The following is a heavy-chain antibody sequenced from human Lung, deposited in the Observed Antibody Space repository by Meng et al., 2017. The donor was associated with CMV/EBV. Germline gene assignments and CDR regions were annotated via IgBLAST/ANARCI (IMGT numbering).Heavy chain of an antibody. V-gene: IGHV3-20*03. J-gene: IGHJ4*02. Sequence: SGFTFDDYGMSCVRQAPGQGLEWVSGINWNGGSTGYADSVKGRFTISRDNAKNSLYLQMNSLRAEDTALYYCAREGYDDYGDYAFFSWGQGTLVTVSS. CDR3: AREGYDDYGDYAFFS. D-gene: IGHD4-17*01. CDR2: INWNGGST. CDR1: GFTFDDYG.